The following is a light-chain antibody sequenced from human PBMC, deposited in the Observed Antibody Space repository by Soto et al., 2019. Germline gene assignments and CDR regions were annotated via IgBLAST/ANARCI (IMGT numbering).Light chain of an antibody. J-gene: IGKJ1*01. CDR1: QSISTL. CDR3: QQYNNWPRT. V-gene: IGKV3-15*01. CDR2: GAS. Sequence: EIVLTHSPGTLSLSPCERATLSFRASQSISTLLAWYQQKPGQAPRLLIYGASTRATGIPARFSGSGSGTEFTLTISSLQSEDFAVYYCQQYNNWPRTFGQGTKVDI.